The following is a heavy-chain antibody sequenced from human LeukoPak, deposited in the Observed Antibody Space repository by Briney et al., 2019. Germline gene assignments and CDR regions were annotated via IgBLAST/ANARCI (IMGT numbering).Heavy chain of an antibody. Sequence: SETLSLTCAVYGGSFSGYYWSWIRQPPGKGLEWIGEINHSGSTNYNPSLKSRVTISVDTSKNQFSLKLSSVTAADTAVYYCARLFVTMVRGVIRPHFDYWGQGTLVTVSS. CDR3: ARLFVTMVRGVIRPHFDY. D-gene: IGHD3-10*01. J-gene: IGHJ4*02. CDR1: GGSFSGYY. V-gene: IGHV4-34*01. CDR2: INHSGST.